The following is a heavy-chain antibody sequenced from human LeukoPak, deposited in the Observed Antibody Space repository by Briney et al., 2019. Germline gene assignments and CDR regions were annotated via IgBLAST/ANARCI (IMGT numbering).Heavy chain of an antibody. CDR1: GFTFSSYS. CDR2: ISSSSSYI. J-gene: IGHJ6*02. CDR3: ARNNVLRFLEWPSRRDYYYYGMDV. V-gene: IGHV3-21*01. Sequence: GGSLRLSCAASGFTFSSYSMNWVRQAPGKGLEWVSSISSSSSYIYYADSVKGRFTISRDNAKNSLYLQMNSLRAEDTAVYYCARNNVLRFLEWPSRRDYYYYGMDVWDQGTTVTVSS. D-gene: IGHD3-3*01.